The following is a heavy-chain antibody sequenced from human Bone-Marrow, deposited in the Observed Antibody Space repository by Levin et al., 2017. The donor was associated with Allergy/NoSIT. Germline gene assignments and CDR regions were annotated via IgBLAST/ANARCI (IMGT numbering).Heavy chain of an antibody. Sequence: PGESLKISCAASGFTFSSYWIHWVRQAPGKGLVWVSRIGNDDSNTIYADSVKGRFIISRDNAKNTLYLQMNSLRAEDTAVYYCARGGVYHGFDIWGQGTLVTVSS. CDR1: GFTFSSYW. CDR2: IGNDDSNT. V-gene: IGHV3-74*01. D-gene: IGHD2-8*01. CDR3: ARGGVYHGFDI. J-gene: IGHJ3*02.